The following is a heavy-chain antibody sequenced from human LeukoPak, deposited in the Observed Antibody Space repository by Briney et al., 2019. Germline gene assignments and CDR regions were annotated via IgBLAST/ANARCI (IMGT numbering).Heavy chain of an antibody. CDR2: INAGNGNT. Sequence: ASVKVSCKASGYTFTSYAMHWVRQAPGQRLEWMGWINAGNGNTKYSQKFQGRVTITRDTSASTAYMGLSSLRSEDTAVYYCSVVTAIQSFDYWGQGTLVTVSS. D-gene: IGHD2-21*02. CDR3: SVVTAIQSFDY. CDR1: GYTFTSYA. J-gene: IGHJ4*02. V-gene: IGHV1-3*01.